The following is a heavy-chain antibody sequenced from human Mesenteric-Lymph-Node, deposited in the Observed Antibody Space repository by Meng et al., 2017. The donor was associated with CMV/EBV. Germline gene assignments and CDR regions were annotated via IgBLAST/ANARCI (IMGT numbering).Heavy chain of an antibody. Sequence: ASVKVSCKASGYAFTAYYLHWVRQAPGQGLEWMGRVNPNSGATDFPQKFQGRVTMTRDTSITTAYMELSSLTSDDTAVYYCGTAYSSSDVDFWGQGTLVTVS. D-gene: IGHD6-6*01. V-gene: IGHV1-2*02. CDR3: GTAYSSSDVDF. CDR1: GYAFTAYY. CDR2: VNPNSGAT. J-gene: IGHJ4*02.